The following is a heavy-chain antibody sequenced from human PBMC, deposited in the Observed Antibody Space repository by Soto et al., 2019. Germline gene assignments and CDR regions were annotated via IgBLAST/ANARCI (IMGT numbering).Heavy chain of an antibody. CDR2: IWYDGSNK. J-gene: IGHJ4*02. Sequence: PGGSLRLSCAASGFTFSSYGMHWVRQAPGKGLEWVAVIWYDGSNKYYADSVKGRFTISRDNSKSTLYLQMNSLRAEDTAVYYCARDLGSGWREFDYRGQGTLVTVSS. D-gene: IGHD6-19*01. CDR3: ARDLGSGWREFDY. V-gene: IGHV3-33*01. CDR1: GFTFSSYG.